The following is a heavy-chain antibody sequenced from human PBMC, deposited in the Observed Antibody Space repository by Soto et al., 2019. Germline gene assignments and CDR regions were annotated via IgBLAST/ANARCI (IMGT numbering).Heavy chain of an antibody. CDR2: ISYDGSNK. D-gene: IGHD6-13*01. J-gene: IGHJ4*02. V-gene: IGHV3-30-3*01. CDR3: ARDIELASDY. CDR1: GFTFSSYA. Sequence: PGGSLRLSCAASGFTFSSYAMHWVRQAPGKGLEWVAVISYDGSNKYYADSVKGRFTISRDNAKNSLYLQMNSLRAEDTAVYYCARDIELASDYWGQGTLVTVSS.